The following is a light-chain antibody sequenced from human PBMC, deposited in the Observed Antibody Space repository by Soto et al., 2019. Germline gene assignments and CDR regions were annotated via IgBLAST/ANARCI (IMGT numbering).Light chain of an antibody. CDR3: QQHTSYPLT. CDR2: AAS. Sequence: DIQLTQSPSFLSASVGDRVTITCRASQGISSYLAWYQQKPGKAPKLLIYAASTLQSGVPSRFSGSGSGTEFTLTNSSLQPEDFATYYCQQHTSYPLTFGPGTKVDIK. V-gene: IGKV1-9*01. J-gene: IGKJ3*01. CDR1: QGISSY.